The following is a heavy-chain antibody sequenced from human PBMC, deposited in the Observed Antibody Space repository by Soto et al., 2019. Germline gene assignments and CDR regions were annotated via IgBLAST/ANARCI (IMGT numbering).Heavy chain of an antibody. D-gene: IGHD2-21*01. CDR1: GGSVSSGDYY. CDR3: ARRPREFRWFDP. Sequence: NPSETLSLTCTVSGGSVSSGDYYWSWIRQPPGKGLEWIGYIYCSGSTYYNPSLKSRVTISVDTSKNQFSLKLSSVTAADTAVYYCARRPREFRWFDPWGQGTLVTVSS. J-gene: IGHJ5*02. CDR2: IYCSGST. V-gene: IGHV4-30-4*01.